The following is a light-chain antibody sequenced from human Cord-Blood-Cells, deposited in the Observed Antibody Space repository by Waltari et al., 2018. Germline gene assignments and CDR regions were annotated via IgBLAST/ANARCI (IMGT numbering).Light chain of an antibody. CDR3: QQRSNWLFT. CDR2: DAS. CDR1: QSVSSY. Sequence: EIVLTQSPATLSLSPAERPTLSCRASQSVSSYLAWYQQKPGQAPRPLLYDASNRATGIPARFSGSGSGTDFTLTISSLEPEDFAVYYCQQRSNWLFTFGGGTKVEIK. J-gene: IGKJ4*01. V-gene: IGKV3-11*01.